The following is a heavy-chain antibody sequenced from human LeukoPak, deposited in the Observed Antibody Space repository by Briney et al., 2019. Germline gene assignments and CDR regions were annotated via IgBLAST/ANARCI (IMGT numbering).Heavy chain of an antibody. CDR2: IWYDGSNK. CDR3: ARAVDTAMGFVDY. D-gene: IGHD5-18*01. CDR1: GFTFSSYG. Sequence: PGRSLRLSCAAPGFTFSSYGMHWVRQAPGKGLEWVAVIWYDGSNKYYADSVKGRFTISRDNSKNTLYLQMNSLRAEDTAVYYCARAVDTAMGFVDYWGQGTLVTVSS. J-gene: IGHJ4*02. V-gene: IGHV3-33*01.